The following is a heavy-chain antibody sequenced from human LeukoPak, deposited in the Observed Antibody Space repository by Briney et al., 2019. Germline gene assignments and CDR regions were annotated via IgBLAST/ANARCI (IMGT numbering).Heavy chain of an antibody. J-gene: IGHJ4*02. Sequence: QPGGSLKLSCACSGFTLNTYYMSWVRQAPGKGLEWVANIKQDGSEKYYVDAGKGRFTISRDNAKNSLYLQMNSLRAEDTAVYYCARKAGQWLVRLVYYFDYWGQGTLVTVSS. CDR3: ARKAGQWLVRLVYYFDY. D-gene: IGHD6-19*01. CDR2: IKQDGSEK. V-gene: IGHV3-7*01. CDR1: GFTLNTYY.